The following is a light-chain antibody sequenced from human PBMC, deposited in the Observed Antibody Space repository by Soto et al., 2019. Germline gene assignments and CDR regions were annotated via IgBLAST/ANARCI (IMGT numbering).Light chain of an antibody. J-gene: IGLJ2*01. V-gene: IGLV2-23*03. CDR1: SSDVGSYNL. Sequence: QSALTQPASVSGSPGQSITISCTGTSSDVGSYNLVSWYQQHPGKAPKLMIYEGSKRPSGVSNRFSGSKSGNTASLTISGLRDEEEADYYCCSYAGSSTFGVVFGGGTKLTVL. CDR2: EGS. CDR3: CSYAGSSTFGVV.